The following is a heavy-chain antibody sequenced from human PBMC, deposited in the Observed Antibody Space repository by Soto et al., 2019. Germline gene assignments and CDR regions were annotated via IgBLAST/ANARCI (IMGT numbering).Heavy chain of an antibody. D-gene: IGHD3-16*01. CDR1: GFTYRSYG. CDR3: ARGPGDYYFDY. V-gene: IGHV3-33*01. Sequence: QVQLVESGGGVVQPGRSLRLTSAASGFTYRSYGMHWVRQAPGKGLEYVAIIWYDGSQKYYADSVKGRFTISRDTSKNTLYLLMNSLRAEDTAVYYCARGPGDYYFDYWGQGTLVTVSS. J-gene: IGHJ4*02. CDR2: IWYDGSQK.